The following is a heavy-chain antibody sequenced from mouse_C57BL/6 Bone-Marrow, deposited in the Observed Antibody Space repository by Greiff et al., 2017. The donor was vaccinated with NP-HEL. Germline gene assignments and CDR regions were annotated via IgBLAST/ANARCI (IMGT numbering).Heavy chain of an antibody. Sequence: EVQVVESEGGLVQPGSSMKLSCTASGFTFSDYYMAWVRQVPEKGLEWVANINYDGSSTYYLDSLKSRFIISRDNAKNILYLQMSSLKSEDTATYYCARDGYGLDYWGQGTTLTVSS. CDR1: GFTFSDYY. CDR2: INYDGSST. D-gene: IGHD1-1*01. V-gene: IGHV5-16*01. J-gene: IGHJ2*01. CDR3: ARDGYGLDY.